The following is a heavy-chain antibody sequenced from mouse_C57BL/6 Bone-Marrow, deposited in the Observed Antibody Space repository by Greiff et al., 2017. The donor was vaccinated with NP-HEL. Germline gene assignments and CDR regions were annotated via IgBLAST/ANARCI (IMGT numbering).Heavy chain of an antibody. V-gene: IGHV1-64*01. CDR3: ARTLNWYFDV. Sequence: QVQLQQSGAELVKPGASVKLSCKASGYTFTSYWMHWVKQRPGQGLERIGMIHPNSGSTNYNEKFKSKATLTVDKSSSTAYMQLSSLTSEDSAVYYCARTLNWYFDVWGTGTTVTVSS. CDR2: IHPNSGST. CDR1: GYTFTSYW. J-gene: IGHJ1*03.